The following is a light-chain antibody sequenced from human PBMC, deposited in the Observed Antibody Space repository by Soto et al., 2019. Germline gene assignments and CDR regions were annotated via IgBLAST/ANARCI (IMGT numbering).Light chain of an antibody. J-gene: IGKJ1*01. Sequence: EIVLTQSPATLSLSPGERATLSCRASQSVSSYLAWYQQKPGQAPRLLIYDASNRATGIPARFSGSGSGTDFTLTISSLDPEDFAVYYCHQYNNWPPWTFGQGTNV. CDR1: QSVSSY. CDR2: DAS. V-gene: IGKV3-11*01. CDR3: HQYNNWPPWT.